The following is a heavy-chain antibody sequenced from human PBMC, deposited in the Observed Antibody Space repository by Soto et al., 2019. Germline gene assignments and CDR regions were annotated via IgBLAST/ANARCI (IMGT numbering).Heavy chain of an antibody. V-gene: IGHV3-21*01. Sequence: EVQLVESGGGLVKPGGSLRLSCAASGFTFSSYSMNWVRQAPGKGLEWVSSISSSSSYIYYADSVKGRFTISRDNAKNSRYLQMNSLRAEDTAVYYCARERGYSGYDYGMYDYWGQGTLVTVSS. D-gene: IGHD5-12*01. CDR2: ISSSSSYI. CDR1: GFTFSSYS. J-gene: IGHJ4*02. CDR3: ARERGYSGYDYGMYDY.